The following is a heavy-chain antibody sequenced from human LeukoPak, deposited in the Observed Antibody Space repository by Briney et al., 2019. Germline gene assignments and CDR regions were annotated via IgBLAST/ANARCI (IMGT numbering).Heavy chain of an antibody. CDR1: GYTFTSYY. Sequence: ASVKVSCKASGYTFTSYYMHWVRQAPGQGLEWMGIIKPSGGSTSYAQKFQGRVTMTRDMSTSTVYMELSSLRSEDTAVYYRARGSYSSDFDYWGQGTLVTVSS. V-gene: IGHV1-46*01. CDR2: IKPSGGST. J-gene: IGHJ4*02. CDR3: ARGSYSSDFDY. D-gene: IGHD1-26*01.